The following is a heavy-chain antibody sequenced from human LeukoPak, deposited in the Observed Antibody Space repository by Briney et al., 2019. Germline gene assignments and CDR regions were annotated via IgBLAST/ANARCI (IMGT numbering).Heavy chain of an antibody. CDR1: GVSISSSSYY. Sequence: PSETLSLTCTVSGVSISSSSYYWGWIRQPPGKGLEWIVSIYYSGSTYYNPSLKSRVTISVDTSKNQFSLKLSSVTAADTAVYYCARVLAGGYYYGMDVWGQGTTVTVSS. D-gene: IGHD3-10*01. J-gene: IGHJ6*01. CDR2: IYYSGST. CDR3: ARVLAGGYYYGMDV. V-gene: IGHV4-39*07.